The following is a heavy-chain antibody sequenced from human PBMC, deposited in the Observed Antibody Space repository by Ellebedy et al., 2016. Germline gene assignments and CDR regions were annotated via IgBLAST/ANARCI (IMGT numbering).Heavy chain of an antibody. CDR2: IISNGDST. D-gene: IGHD3-9*01. J-gene: IGHJ4*02. Sequence: GESLKISCAASGFTVSSNSMNWVRQAPGKGLEYVSGIISNGDSTYYADSVKGRFTISRDNSKNTLYLQMNSLRAEDTAVYYCAKVGVHLRYFDWLLTESGSVFDYWGQGTLVTVSS. CDR3: AKVGVHLRYFDWLLTESGSVFDY. V-gene: IGHV3-64*04. CDR1: GFTVSSNS.